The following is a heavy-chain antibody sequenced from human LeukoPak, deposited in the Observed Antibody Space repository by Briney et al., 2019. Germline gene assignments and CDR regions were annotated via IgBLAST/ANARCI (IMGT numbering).Heavy chain of an antibody. D-gene: IGHD6-13*01. V-gene: IGHV5-51*01. J-gene: IGHJ4*02. CDR1: GYSFTSYW. Sequence: GESLKISCKGSGYSFTSYWIGWVRQMPGKGLEWMGIIYPGDSDTRYSPSFQGQVTISADKSISTAYLQWSSLKASDTAMYYFARTVAMPGIAAAGTLDYWGQGTLVTVSS. CDR3: ARTVAMPGIAAAGTLDY. CDR2: IYPGDSDT.